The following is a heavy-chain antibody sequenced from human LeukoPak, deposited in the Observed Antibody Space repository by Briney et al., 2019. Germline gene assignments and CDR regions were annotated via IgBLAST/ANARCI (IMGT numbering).Heavy chain of an antibody. CDR1: GFTISSNA. Sequence: GGSLRLSCVASGFTISSNAMTWVRQAPGQGLEWVSASYGSDTDYTDSVRGRFTISRDDSKNTLYLQINGLRVEDTAVYYCSKRRRRETGPFESWGQGTLVTVSP. V-gene: IGHV3-23*01. CDR2: SYGSDT. J-gene: IGHJ4*02. CDR3: SKRRRRETGPFES. D-gene: IGHD5-24*01.